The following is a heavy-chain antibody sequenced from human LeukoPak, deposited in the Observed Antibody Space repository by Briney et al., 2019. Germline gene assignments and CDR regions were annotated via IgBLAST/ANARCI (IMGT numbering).Heavy chain of an antibody. J-gene: IGHJ4*02. V-gene: IGHV3-20*04. Sequence: GGSLRLSCAASGFTFDDYGMTWVRQAPGKGLEWVSGMNWNGGTTGYGDSVKGRFTISRDNAKNSLYLQMNSLRAEDTALYYCARDSGRYCFDYWGQGTLVTVST. CDR2: MNWNGGTT. CDR3: ARDSGRYCFDY. D-gene: IGHD1-26*01. CDR1: GFTFDDYG.